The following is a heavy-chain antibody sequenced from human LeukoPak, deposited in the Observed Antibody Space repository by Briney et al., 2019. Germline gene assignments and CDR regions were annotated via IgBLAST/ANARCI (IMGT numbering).Heavy chain of an antibody. J-gene: IGHJ4*02. CDR3: ATFQGGVHFDY. CDR1: GFTFSDSY. V-gene: IGHV3-11*04. D-gene: IGHD1-1*01. Sequence: GGSLRLSCAASGFTFSDSYMTWIRQAPGKGLEWVAFIDKSGGTTYYADSVKGRFTISRDNAKSSLYLEMNSLRAEDTAVYYCATFQGGVHFDYWGQGTLVTVSS. CDR2: IDKSGGTT.